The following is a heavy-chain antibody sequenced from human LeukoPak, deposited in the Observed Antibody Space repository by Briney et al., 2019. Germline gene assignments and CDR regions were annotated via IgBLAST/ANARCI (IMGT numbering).Heavy chain of an antibody. V-gene: IGHV4-30-4*08. Sequence: SETLSLTCTVSGGSISSGGYYWSWIRQPPGKGLEWIGYIYYSGSTYYNPSLKSRVTISVDTSKNQFSLKLSSVTAADTAVYYRARVHDFNWFDPWGQGTLVTVSS. J-gene: IGHJ5*02. CDR2: IYYSGST. D-gene: IGHD3-3*01. CDR3: ARVHDFNWFDP. CDR1: GGSISSGGYY.